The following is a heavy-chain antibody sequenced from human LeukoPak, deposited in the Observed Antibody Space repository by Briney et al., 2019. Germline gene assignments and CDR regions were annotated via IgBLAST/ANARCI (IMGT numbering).Heavy chain of an antibody. V-gene: IGHV1-18*01. J-gene: IGHJ5*02. CDR1: GYTFTSYG. Sequence: SVKVSCKASGYTFTSYGISWVRQAPGQGLEWMGWISAYNGNTNYAQKLQGRVTMTTDTSTSTAYMELRSLRSDDTAVYYCARDGSGTYYPAGVGWFDPWGQGTLVTVSS. CDR3: ARDGSGTYYPAGVGWFDP. D-gene: IGHD3-10*01. CDR2: ISAYNGNT.